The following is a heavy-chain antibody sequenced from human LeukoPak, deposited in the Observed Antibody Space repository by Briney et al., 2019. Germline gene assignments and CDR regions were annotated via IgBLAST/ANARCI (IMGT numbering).Heavy chain of an antibody. D-gene: IGHD3-16*01. CDR3: ARHQDGGTYPLDS. Sequence: KSSETLSLTCTVSGGSISPKYWSWLRQSPGKGLEWIAYIHYSGTNNYNPSLKSRVTISVDTSKNQFSLKVTSVTAADTAIYYCARHQDGGTYPLDSWGQGVLVTVSS. V-gene: IGHV4-59*08. CDR1: GGSISPKY. CDR2: IHYSGTN. J-gene: IGHJ4*02.